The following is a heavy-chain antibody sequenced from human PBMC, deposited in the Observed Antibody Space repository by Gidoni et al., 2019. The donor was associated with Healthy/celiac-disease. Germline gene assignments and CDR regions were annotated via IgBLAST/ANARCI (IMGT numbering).Heavy chain of an antibody. CDR3: AKAVGVVIQRRSGYSSGWYDY. D-gene: IGHD6-19*01. Sequence: EVQLLESGGGLVQPGGSLRLSCAASGFTFSSYAMSWVRQAPGKGLEWVSAISGSGGSTYYADSVKGRFTISRDNSKNTLYLQMNSLRAEDTAVYYCAKAVGVVIQRRSGYSSGWYDYWGQGTLVTVSS. V-gene: IGHV3-23*01. CDR2: ISGSGGST. J-gene: IGHJ4*02. CDR1: GFTFSSYA.